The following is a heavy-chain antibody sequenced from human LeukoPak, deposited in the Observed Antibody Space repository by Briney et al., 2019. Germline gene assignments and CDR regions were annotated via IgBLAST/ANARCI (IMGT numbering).Heavy chain of an antibody. D-gene: IGHD4-17*01. J-gene: IGHJ4*02. Sequence: GGSLRLSCAASGFTLSNYAVSWVRQAPRKGLEWVSTVGGRSSGTYYADSVKGRFTIPRDNSENTFYLQMNSLRVEDTAVYYCATHMTTVTTPFDYWGQGTLVTVSS. V-gene: IGHV3-23*01. CDR1: GFTLSNYA. CDR2: VGGRSSGT. CDR3: ATHMTTVTTPFDY.